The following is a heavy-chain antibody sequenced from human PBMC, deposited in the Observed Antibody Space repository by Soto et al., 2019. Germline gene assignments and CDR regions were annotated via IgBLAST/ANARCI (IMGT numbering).Heavy chain of an antibody. CDR2: IYYSGST. CDR1: GGYINSGDFY. CDR3: VRIYGDYAYVFDY. V-gene: IGHV4-30-4*01. Sequence: SETLSLTCTVSGGYINSGDFYWSWIRQPPDKGLEWIGCIYYSGSTYYNPSLESRLTMSLDTSKNQFSLKLSSVTAADTAVYYCVRIYGDYAYVFDYWGPGTLVTVSS. J-gene: IGHJ4*02. D-gene: IGHD4-17*01.